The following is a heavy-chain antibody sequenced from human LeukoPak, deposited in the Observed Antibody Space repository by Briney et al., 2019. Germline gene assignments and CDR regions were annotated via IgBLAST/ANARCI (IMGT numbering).Heavy chain of an antibody. CDR3: ARSLTGTNVDY. CDR2: IYPGDSDT. V-gene: IGHV5-51*01. J-gene: IGHJ4*02. Sequence: ESLKISCKGSGYNFPSHWLGWVRQMPGKGLEWMGFIYPGDSDTIYSPSFQGQVNLLADKFISNAYLERRSPKASETAMSYCARSLTGTNVDYWGQGSLVTVTS. CDR1: GYNFPSHW. D-gene: IGHD1-7*01.